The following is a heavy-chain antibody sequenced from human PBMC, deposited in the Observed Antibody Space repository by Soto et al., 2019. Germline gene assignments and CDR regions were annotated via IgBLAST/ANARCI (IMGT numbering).Heavy chain of an antibody. CDR3: AKDPSASWGRFWFDP. CDR1: GFTFSSYA. D-gene: IGHD1-26*01. V-gene: IGHV3-23*01. Sequence: GGSLRLSCAASGFTFSSYAMSWVRQAPGKGLEWVSAISGSGGSTYYADSVKGRFTISRDNSKNTLYLQMNSLRAEDTAVYYCAKDPSASWGRFWFDPWGQGTLVTVSS. J-gene: IGHJ5*02. CDR2: ISGSGGST.